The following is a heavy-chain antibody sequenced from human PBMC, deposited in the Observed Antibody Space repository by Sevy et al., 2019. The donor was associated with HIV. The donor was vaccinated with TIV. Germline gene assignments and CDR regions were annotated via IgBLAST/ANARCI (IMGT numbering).Heavy chain of an antibody. CDR2: ISGSGYLT. J-gene: IGHJ4*02. Sequence: GGSLRLSCAASGFIFSSYAMSWVSQAPGKGLESVSAISGSGYLTYYTDSVKGRFTISRDNSKNTLYLQMNSLRAEETAVYYCAKEGGGYYYDSSGLFDYWGQGTLVTVSS. CDR1: GFIFSSYA. V-gene: IGHV3-23*01. CDR3: AKEGGGYYYDSSGLFDY. D-gene: IGHD3-22*01.